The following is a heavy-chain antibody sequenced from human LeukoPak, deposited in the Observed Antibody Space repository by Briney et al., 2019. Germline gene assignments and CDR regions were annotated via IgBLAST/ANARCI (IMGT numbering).Heavy chain of an antibody. CDR1: GSSFSSNY. V-gene: IGHV3-53*01. CDR3: AREPTYRSSLDF. J-gene: IGHJ4*02. D-gene: IGHD6-6*01. CDR2: TYSSGAT. Sequence: GGSLRLSCAASGSSFSSNYMSWVRQAPGKGLEYISVTYSSGATYYANSVRDRFTISRDNSRNTLYLQMNSLRPEDTAVYYCAREPTYRSSLDFWGQGTLVTVSS.